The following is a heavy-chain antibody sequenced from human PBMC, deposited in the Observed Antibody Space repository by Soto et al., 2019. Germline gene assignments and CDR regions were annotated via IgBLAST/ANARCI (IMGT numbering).Heavy chain of an antibody. CDR2: ISGYNGNT. D-gene: IGHD5-18*01. V-gene: IGHV1-18*01. J-gene: IGHJ6*02. Sequence: EASVKVSCKASGYTFSNYGISWVRPGPGEGLEWMGWISGYNGNTHYEEKVQDRIKMTTDTSTSTTYLELRSLRSDDTAVYFCARDPGFGFGYSYAFAMDVWGQGTTVTVSS. CDR3: ARDPGFGFGYSYAFAMDV. CDR1: GYTFSNYG.